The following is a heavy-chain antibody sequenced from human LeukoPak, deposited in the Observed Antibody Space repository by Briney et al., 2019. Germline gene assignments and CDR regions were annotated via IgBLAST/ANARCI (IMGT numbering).Heavy chain of an antibody. J-gene: IGHJ4*02. V-gene: IGHV3-7*04. Sequence: PGGSLRLSCAASGFTFSSYWMSWVRQAPGKGLEWVANIKQDGSEKYYVDSVKGRFTISRDNAKNSLYLQMNSLRAEDTAVYYCARGENCSSTSCYILPFEYWGQGTLVTVSS. CDR3: ARGENCSSTSCYILPFEY. CDR1: GFTFSSYW. D-gene: IGHD2-2*02. CDR2: IKQDGSEK.